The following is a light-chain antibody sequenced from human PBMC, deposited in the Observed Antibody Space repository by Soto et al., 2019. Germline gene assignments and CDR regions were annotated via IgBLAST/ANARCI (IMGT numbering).Light chain of an antibody. CDR2: TGS. J-gene: IGKJ4*01. CDR1: QGISNW. Sequence: DIQMTQSPSSVSASVGDRVSITCRASQGISNWLAWYQQKPGRAPKLLIYTGSSLQSGVPSRFSCTGSGTYFTVTLCSLHPEDASTYYCQQAYRFPLTFGGGTKVEI. CDR3: QQAYRFPLT. V-gene: IGKV1-12*01.